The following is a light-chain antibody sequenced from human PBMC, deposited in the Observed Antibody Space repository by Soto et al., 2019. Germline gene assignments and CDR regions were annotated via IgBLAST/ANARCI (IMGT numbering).Light chain of an antibody. J-gene: IGKJ4*01. CDR2: DAS. V-gene: IGKV3-11*01. CDR3: QQRASWPLT. Sequence: EIVLTQSPATLSYSPGERATLSCRASQSISGYLAWYQHRPGQAPRLLIYDASIRATGVPDRFSGRGSGTDFTLTISSLEPEDFALYYCQQRASWPLTFGGGTALEIK. CDR1: QSISGY.